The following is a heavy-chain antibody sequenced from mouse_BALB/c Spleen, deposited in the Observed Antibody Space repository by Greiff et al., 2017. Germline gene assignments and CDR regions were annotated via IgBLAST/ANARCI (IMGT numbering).Heavy chain of an antibody. V-gene: IGHV15-2*02. J-gene: IGHJ3*01. D-gene: IGHD2-4*01. CDR3: ARSYDYLFAY. CDR1: DSAVFPIAY. CDR2: ILPSIGRT. Sequence: QVQLKESGSELRRPGSSVKLSCKAFDSAVFPIAYMSWVRQKPGHGFEWIGDILPSIGRTIYGGKFEDKATLVADTVSNPAYLELNSLTSEDSAIYYCARSYDYLFAYWGQGTLVTVSA.